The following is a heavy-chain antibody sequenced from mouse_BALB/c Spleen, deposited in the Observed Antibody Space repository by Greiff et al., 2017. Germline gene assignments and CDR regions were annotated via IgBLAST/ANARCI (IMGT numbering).Heavy chain of an antibody. V-gene: IGHV14-1*02. Sequence: DVQLQESGAELVRPGALVKLSCKASGFNIKDYYMHWVKQRPEQGLEWIGWIDPENGNTIYDPKFQGKASITADTSSNTAYLQLSSLTSEDTAVYYCARSYYGSSPFAYWGQGTLVTVSA. D-gene: IGHD1-1*01. CDR2: IDPENGNT. J-gene: IGHJ3*01. CDR1: GFNIKDYY. CDR3: ARSYYGSSPFAY.